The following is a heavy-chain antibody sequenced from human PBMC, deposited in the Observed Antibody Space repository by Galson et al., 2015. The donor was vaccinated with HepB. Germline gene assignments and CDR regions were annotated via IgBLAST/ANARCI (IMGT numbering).Heavy chain of an antibody. D-gene: IGHD6-19*01. V-gene: IGHV3-72*01. Sequence: SLRLSCAASGFTFSDYYMDWVRQAPGKGLEWVARIRNKARSYTTEYAASVKGRFGISRDDSKNSLYLQMNSLKTDDTAVYYCVRGRAGFDYWGQGTLVTVSS. CDR3: VRGRAGFDY. CDR2: IRNKARSYTT. CDR1: GFTFSDYY. J-gene: IGHJ4*02.